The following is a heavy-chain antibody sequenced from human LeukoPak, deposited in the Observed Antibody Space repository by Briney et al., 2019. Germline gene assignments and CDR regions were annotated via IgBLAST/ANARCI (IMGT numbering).Heavy chain of an antibody. V-gene: IGHV1-2*04. CDR3: AVTYASGSYSQGYYFDY. J-gene: IGHJ4*02. D-gene: IGHD3-10*01. CDR2: INPNSGGT. Sequence: ASVKVSCKASGYTFTGYYMHWVRQAPGQGLEWMGWINPNSGGTNYAQKFQGWVTMTRDTSISTAYMELSRLRSDGTAVYYSAVTYASGSYSQGYYFDYWGPGTLVTVSS. CDR1: GYTFTGYY.